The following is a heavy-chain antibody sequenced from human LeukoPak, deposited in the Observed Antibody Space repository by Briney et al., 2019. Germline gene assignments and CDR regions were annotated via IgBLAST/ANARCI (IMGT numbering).Heavy chain of an antibody. CDR1: GFTFSSYS. CDR3: ARDDYGSEDV. V-gene: IGHV3-74*01. J-gene: IGHJ6*02. D-gene: IGHD3-10*01. Sequence: AGGSLRLSCAASGFTFSSYSMNWVRQAPGKGLVWVSRINRDGSTTSYADSVKGRFTISRDNAKNTLYLQMNSLRAEDTAVYYCARDDYGSEDVWGQGTMVTVSS. CDR2: INRDGSTT.